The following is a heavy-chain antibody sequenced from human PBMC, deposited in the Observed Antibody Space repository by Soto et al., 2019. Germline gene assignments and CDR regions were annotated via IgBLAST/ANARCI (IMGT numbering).Heavy chain of an antibody. V-gene: IGHV3-33*01. D-gene: IGHD2-2*01. J-gene: IGHJ6*02. CDR3: ARDRRPALHYSYYGMDV. CDR1: GFTFSSYG. CDR2: IWYDGSNK. Sequence: GGSLRLSCAASGFTFSSYGMHWVRQAPGKGLEWVAVIWYDGSNKYYADSVKGRFTISRDNSKNTLYLQMNSLRAEDTAVYYCARDRRPALHYSYYGMDVWGQGTTVTVSS.